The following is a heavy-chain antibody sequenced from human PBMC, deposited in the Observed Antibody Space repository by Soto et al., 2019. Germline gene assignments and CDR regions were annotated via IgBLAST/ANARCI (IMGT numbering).Heavy chain of an antibody. CDR3: ARDSCSGGSCYSAYYGMDV. J-gene: IGHJ6*02. D-gene: IGHD2-15*01. CDR1: GFTFSSYG. CDR2: IWYDGSNK. V-gene: IGHV3-33*01. Sequence: GGSLRLSCAASGFTFSSYGMHWVRQAPGKGLEWVAVIWYDGSNKYYADSVKGRFTISRDNSKNTLYLQMNSLRAEDTAVYYCARDSCSGGSCYSAYYGMDVWGQGTTVTVSS.